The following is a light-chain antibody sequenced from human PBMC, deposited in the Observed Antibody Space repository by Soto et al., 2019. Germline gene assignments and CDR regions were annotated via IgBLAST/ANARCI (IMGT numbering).Light chain of an antibody. V-gene: IGKV1-9*01. Sequence: DFQLTQSPSFLSASVGDRVTIPCRASQDISGYLAWYQQKAGKAPKLLIYAASTLQKGVPSRFSGSGSGTEFTLTISSLQPDDFATYYCQQLNTYPLFTFGPGTEVDI. CDR3: QQLNTYPLFT. J-gene: IGKJ3*01. CDR1: QDISGY. CDR2: AAS.